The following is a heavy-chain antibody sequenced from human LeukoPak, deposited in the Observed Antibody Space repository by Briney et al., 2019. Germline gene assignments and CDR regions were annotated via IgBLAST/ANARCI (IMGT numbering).Heavy chain of an antibody. V-gene: IGHV3-21*01. Sequence: GGSLRLSCAASGFTFSSYSMNWVRQAPGKGLEWVSSISSSSSYIYYADSVKGRFTISRDNAKNSLYLQMNSLRAEDTAVYYCARDECSSTSCYIGGYYYYGMDVWGQGTTVTVSS. D-gene: IGHD2-2*02. CDR3: ARDECSSTSCYIGGYYYYGMDV. CDR2: ISSSSSYI. J-gene: IGHJ6*02. CDR1: GFTFSSYS.